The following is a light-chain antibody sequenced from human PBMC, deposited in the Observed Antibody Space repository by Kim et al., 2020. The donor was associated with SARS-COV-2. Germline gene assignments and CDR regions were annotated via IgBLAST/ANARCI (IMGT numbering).Light chain of an antibody. J-gene: IGKJ5*01. CDR3: QQYNNFPIT. Sequence: GDRVTITCRASQSFSSRLAWYQQKPGKVPKLLIYKTSILESGVPSRFSGSGSGTEFTLTISSLQPDDFATYYCQQYNNFPITFGQGTRLEIK. CDR1: QSFSSR. CDR2: KTS. V-gene: IGKV1-5*03.